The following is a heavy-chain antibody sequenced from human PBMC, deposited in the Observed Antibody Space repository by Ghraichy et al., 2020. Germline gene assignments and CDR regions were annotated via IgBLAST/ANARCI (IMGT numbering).Heavy chain of an antibody. V-gene: IGHV1-18*01. D-gene: IGHD1-14*01. CDR3: ARDPPWEPLPHVDDI. CDR1: GYTFTNYG. J-gene: IGHJ3*02. CDR2: ISPYEGVT. Sequence: ASVKVSCKTSGYTFTNYGINWVRQAPGQGLEWMGWISPYEGVTNYAQNVQDRVTMTTDTSTSTAYLDLRGLRSDDTAVYYCARDPPWEPLPHVDDIWGQGTMVTVSS.